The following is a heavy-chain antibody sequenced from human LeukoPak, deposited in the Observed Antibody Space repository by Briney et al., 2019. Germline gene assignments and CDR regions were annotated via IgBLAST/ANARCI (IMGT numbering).Heavy chain of an antibody. CDR2: INYSGST. CDR3: SLWVGELGYFDY. V-gene: IGHV4-31*03. J-gene: IGHJ4*02. D-gene: IGHD3-10*01. CDR1: GGSLSSGGFY. Sequence: SETLSLTCTVSGGSLSSGGFYWGWIRQHPGEGLEWIGYINYSGSTYYNPSLKSRVTISVATSKNQFSLKLSSVTAADTAVYYCSLWVGELGYFDYWSQGTLVTVS.